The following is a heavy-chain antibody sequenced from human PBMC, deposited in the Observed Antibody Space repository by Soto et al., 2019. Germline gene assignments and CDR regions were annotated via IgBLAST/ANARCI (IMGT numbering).Heavy chain of an antibody. J-gene: IGHJ4*02. Sequence: GGALRLSCAASGFTLSRYAMSWVRQAPGKGLEWVSAISGSGGTTYYADSVKGRFTISRDNSKNTLYLQMNSLRAEDTAVYYCAADGLYSSGYYYSFDYRGQGTLVTVSS. CDR3: AADGLYSSGYYYSFDY. V-gene: IGHV3-23*01. CDR2: ISGSGGTT. D-gene: IGHD3-22*01. CDR1: GFTLSRYA.